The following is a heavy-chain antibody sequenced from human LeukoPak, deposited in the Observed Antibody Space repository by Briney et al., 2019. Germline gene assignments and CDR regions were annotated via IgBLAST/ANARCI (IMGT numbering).Heavy chain of an antibody. CDR2: ISYDGSNK. CDR3: ARAWGVRTMVRGVTKD. J-gene: IGHJ4*02. Sequence: GRSLRLSCAASGFTFSSYAMHRVRQAPGKGLEWVAVISYDGSNKYYADSVKGRFTISRDNSKNTLYLQMNSLRAEDTAVYYCARAWGVRTMVRGVTKDWGQGTLVTVSS. V-gene: IGHV3-30*04. CDR1: GFTFSSYA. D-gene: IGHD3-10*01.